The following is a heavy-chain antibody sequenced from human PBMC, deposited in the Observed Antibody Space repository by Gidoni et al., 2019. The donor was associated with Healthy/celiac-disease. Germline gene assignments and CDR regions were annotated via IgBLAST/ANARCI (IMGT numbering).Heavy chain of an antibody. J-gene: IGHJ6*02. V-gene: IGHV3-11*05. CDR2: ITNSGSYR. D-gene: IGHD3-10*01. CDR1: GFTFSDYY. CDR3: ARDRGMAKTYYYYYGMDV. Sequence: QVQLVQSGGGLVKPGGSLRLSCAASGFTFSDYYMSWIRQAPGKGLEWISYITNSGSYRNYADSVKGRFTISRDNAKNSLYLQMNSLRDEDTAVYYCARDRGMAKTYYYYYGMDVWGQGSTVTVS.